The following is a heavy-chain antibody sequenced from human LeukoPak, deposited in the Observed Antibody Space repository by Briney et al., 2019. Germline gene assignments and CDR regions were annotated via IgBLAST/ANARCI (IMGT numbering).Heavy chain of an antibody. J-gene: IGHJ6*02. D-gene: IGHD3-10*01. CDR1: GGSISSYY. CDR2: IYYSGST. V-gene: IGHV4-59*12. Sequence: SETLSLTCTVSGGSISSYYWSWIRQPPGKGLEWIGYIYYSGSTYYNPSLKSRVTISVDTSKNQFSLQLNSVTPEDTAVYYCARDQGWFGRRGYYYYYGMDVWGQGTTVTVSS. CDR3: ARDQGWFGRRGYYYYYGMDV.